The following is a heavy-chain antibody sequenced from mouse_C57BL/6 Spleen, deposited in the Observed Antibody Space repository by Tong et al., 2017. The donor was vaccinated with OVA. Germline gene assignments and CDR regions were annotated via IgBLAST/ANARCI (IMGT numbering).Heavy chain of an antibody. Sequence: EVQLQESGPVLVKPGASVKMSCKASGYTFTDYYMNWVKQSHGKSLEWIGVINPYNGGTSYNQKFKAKATLTVDKSSSTAYMQLKSLTSEDSAVYYCARSPGTGAMDYWGQGTSVTVSS. CDR3: ARSPGTGAMDY. CDR2: INPYNGGT. D-gene: IGHD4-1*01. V-gene: IGHV1-19*01. CDR1: GYTFTDYY. J-gene: IGHJ4*01.